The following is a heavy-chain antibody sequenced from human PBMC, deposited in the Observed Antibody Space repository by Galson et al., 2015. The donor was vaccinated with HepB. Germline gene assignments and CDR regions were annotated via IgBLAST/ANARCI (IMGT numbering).Heavy chain of an antibody. D-gene: IGHD2-2*01. V-gene: IGHV3-30*04. CDR1: GFTFSSYA. CDR2: ISYDGSNK. CDR3: ARRGRFDCSSTSCYAGMYYGMDV. J-gene: IGHJ6*02. Sequence: SLRLSCAASGFTFSSYAMHWVRQAPGKGLEWVAVISYDGSNKYYADSVKGRFTISRDNSKNTLYLQMNSLRAEDTAVYYCARRGRFDCSSTSCYAGMYYGMDVWGQGTTVTVSS.